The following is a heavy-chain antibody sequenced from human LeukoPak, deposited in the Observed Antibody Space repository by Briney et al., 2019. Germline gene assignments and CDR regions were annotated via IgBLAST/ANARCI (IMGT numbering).Heavy chain of an antibody. Sequence: PGGSLRLSCAASGFIFSSYAMSWVRQAPGKGLEWVSAISGSGGSTYYADSVKGRFTISRDNSKNTLYLQMNSLRAEDTAVYYCAKTRALGVAGYSSSWLSDYWGQGTLVTVSS. CDR1: GFIFSSYA. CDR2: ISGSGGST. CDR3: AKTRALGVAGYSSSWLSDY. D-gene: IGHD6-13*01. V-gene: IGHV3-23*01. J-gene: IGHJ4*02.